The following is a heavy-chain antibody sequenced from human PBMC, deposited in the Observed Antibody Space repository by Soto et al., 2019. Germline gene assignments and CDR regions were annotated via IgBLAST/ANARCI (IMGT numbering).Heavy chain of an antibody. CDR1: GFTFGTYG. J-gene: IGHJ4*02. D-gene: IGHD3-3*01. CDR3: AKDKERGGYDSDFDS. Sequence: EVQLLESGGGLIQPGGSLRLSCEGSGFTFGTYGMGWVRQAPGKGLEWVSTITGGNTYYAASVRGRFTISRDNYKNTLYLQMSSLRAEDTALYYCAKDKERGGYDSDFDSWGQGTLVTVSS. CDR2: ITGGNT. V-gene: IGHV3-23*01.